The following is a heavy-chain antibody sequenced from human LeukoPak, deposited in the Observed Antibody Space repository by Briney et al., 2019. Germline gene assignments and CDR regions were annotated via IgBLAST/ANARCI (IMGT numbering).Heavy chain of an antibody. CDR2: ISYDGSNK. CDR1: GFTFSSYG. D-gene: IGHD4-17*01. CDR3: AKDGWEGDYGY. V-gene: IGHV3-30*18. Sequence: GGSLRLSCAASGFTFSSYGMHWVRQAPGKGLEWVAVISYDGSNKYYADSVKGRFTISRDNSKNTLYLQMNSLRAEDTAVYYCAKDGWEGDYGYWGQGTLVTVSS. J-gene: IGHJ4*02.